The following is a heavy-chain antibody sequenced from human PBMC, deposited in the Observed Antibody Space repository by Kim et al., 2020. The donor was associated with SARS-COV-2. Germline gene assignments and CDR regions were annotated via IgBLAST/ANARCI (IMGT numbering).Heavy chain of an antibody. V-gene: IGHV3-48*02. CDR2: MSARSGPI. CDR3: ARNLGGYGLFDY. J-gene: IGHJ4*01. CDR1: GFNFGTFT. Sequence: GGSLRLSCAASGFNFGTFTMSWVRQAPGKGLEWVSYMSARSGPISYADSVEGRFTISRVNADNSLYLQMDSLRDEDTAVYYCARNLGGYGLFDYWGHGT. D-gene: IGHD1-26*01.